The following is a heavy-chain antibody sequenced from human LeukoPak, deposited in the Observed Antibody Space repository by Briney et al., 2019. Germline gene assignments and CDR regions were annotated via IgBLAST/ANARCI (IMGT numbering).Heavy chain of an antibody. V-gene: IGHV3-33*01. D-gene: IGHD2-21*02. Sequence: GRSLRLSCAASGFTFSSYGMHWVRQAPGKGLEWVAVIWYDGSNKYYADSVKGRFTISRDNSKNTLYLQMNSLRAEDTAVYYCARAYCGGDCSSYFQHWGQGTLVTVSS. CDR1: GFTFSSYG. J-gene: IGHJ1*01. CDR2: IWYDGSNK. CDR3: ARAYCGGDCSSYFQH.